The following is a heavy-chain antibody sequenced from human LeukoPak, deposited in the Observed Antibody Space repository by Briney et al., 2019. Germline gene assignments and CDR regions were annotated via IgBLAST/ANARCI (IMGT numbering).Heavy chain of an antibody. CDR3: ARRVGGAKGFDY. D-gene: IGHD1-26*01. V-gene: IGHV4-39*07. CDR1: GGSISSSSYY. CDR2: IYYSGST. Sequence: PSETLSLTCTVSGGSISSSSYYWGWIRQPPGKGLEWIGSIYYSGSTYYNPSLKSRVTISVDTSKNQFSLKLSSVTAADTAVYYCARRVGGAKGFDYWGQGALVTVSS. J-gene: IGHJ4*02.